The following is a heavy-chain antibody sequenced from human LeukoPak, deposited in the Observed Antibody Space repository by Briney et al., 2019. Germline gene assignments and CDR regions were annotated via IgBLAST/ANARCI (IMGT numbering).Heavy chain of an antibody. D-gene: IGHD3-22*01. V-gene: IGHV3-53*01. J-gene: IGHJ4*02. Sequence: PGGSLRLSCAASGFTVSSNYMSWVRQAPGKGLEWVSVIYSGGSTYYADSVKGRFTISRDNSKNTLYLQMNSPRAEDTAVYYCAGDYYDSSGYTYWGQGTLVTVSS. CDR1: GFTVSSNY. CDR3: AGDYYDSSGYTY. CDR2: IYSGGST.